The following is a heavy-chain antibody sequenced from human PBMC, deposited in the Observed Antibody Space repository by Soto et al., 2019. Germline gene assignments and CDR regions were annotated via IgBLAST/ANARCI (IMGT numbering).Heavy chain of an antibody. D-gene: IGHD6-13*01. Sequence: RKISGKGPGDSFSLYLIAWVRQMPGKGLKLMGVIYPGDPEIRYSPSFQDQVTISADKSINTAYLQWNSLKPSDSALYYCARLRLPPSCWYYWGQGTMVTVSS. CDR1: GDSFSLYL. V-gene: IGHV5-51*01. CDR2: IYPGDPEI. CDR3: ARLRLPPSCWYY. J-gene: IGHJ4*02.